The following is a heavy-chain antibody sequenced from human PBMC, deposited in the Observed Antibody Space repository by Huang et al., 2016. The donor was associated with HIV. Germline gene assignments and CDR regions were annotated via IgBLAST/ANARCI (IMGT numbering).Heavy chain of an antibody. CDR1: SDSIITSTYY. CDR3: ARSYSGYDWGRYVYIDV. Sequence: QLQLQESGPGLVKPSETLSLTCTVSSDSIITSTYYWDWIRQPPGKGLEWIGNIYYSGKSYYNPSLKSRVTISVDTSKNQFSLKLTSVTAADTAVYYCARSYSGYDWGRYVYIDVWGKGTTVTVSS. J-gene: IGHJ6*03. D-gene: IGHD5-12*01. V-gene: IGHV4-39*01. CDR2: IYYSGKS.